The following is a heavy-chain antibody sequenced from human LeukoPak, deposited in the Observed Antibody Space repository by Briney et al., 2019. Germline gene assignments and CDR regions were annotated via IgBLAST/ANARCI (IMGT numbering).Heavy chain of an antibody. CDR2: IYNSGST. V-gene: IGHV4-59*01. Sequence: SETLSLTCTVSGGSISSYYWSWVRQPPGKGLEWIGYIYNSGSTNYNPSLKSRVTISVDTSKNQFSLKPTSVTAADTAVYYCARDRELGYWGQGTLVTVSS. D-gene: IGHD3-10*01. J-gene: IGHJ4*02. CDR1: GGSISSYY. CDR3: ARDRELGY.